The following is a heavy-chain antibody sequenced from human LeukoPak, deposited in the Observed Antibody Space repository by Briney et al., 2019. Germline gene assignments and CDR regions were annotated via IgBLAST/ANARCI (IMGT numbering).Heavy chain of an antibody. V-gene: IGHV3-23*01. J-gene: IGHJ6*02. D-gene: IGHD3-16*01. Sequence: GGSLRLSCAASGFPFASYAMSWVRQTPGKGLEWVSLIIGSVASTYYADSVKGRFTISRDSAKNSLYLQMDSLRVEDTALYYCAKDESTGGFAPGYFYGMGVWGQGTTVTVSS. CDR2: IIGSVAST. CDR3: AKDESTGGFAPGYFYGMGV. CDR1: GFPFASYA.